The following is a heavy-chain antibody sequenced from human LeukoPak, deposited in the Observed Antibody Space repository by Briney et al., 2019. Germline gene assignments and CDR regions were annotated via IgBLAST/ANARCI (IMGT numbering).Heavy chain of an antibody. D-gene: IGHD6-19*01. V-gene: IGHV3-74*01. J-gene: IGHJ4*02. CDR2: INSDGSST. CDR1: GFTFSRYW. CDR3: AKEEYNKGWSFAGPDS. Sequence: GGSLRLSCAASGFTFSRYWMYWVRQAPGKGLVWVARINSDGSSTIYADSVKGRFTISRDNAKNKLYLQMNSLRADDTAVYYCAKEEYNKGWSFAGPDSWGQGTLVTVSS.